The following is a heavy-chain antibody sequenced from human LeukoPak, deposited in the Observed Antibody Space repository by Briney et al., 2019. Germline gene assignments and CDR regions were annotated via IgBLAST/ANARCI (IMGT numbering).Heavy chain of an antibody. CDR1: GFTLRDYW. J-gene: IGHJ6*03. Sequence: GGSLTLSCEASGFTLRDYWMSWVRQAPGKGLEWLASIKYVEIEKNLADSVKGRFTVSRDNAKNSVSLQLNSLRPEDTGIYYCARLAYYMDVWGKGTAVTVSS. CDR3: ARLAYYMDV. V-gene: IGHV3-7*01. CDR2: IKYVEIEK.